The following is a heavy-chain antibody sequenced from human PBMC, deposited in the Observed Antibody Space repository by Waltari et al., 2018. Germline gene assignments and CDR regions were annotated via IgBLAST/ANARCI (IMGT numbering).Heavy chain of an antibody. CDR3: ARDLVAMKVTSALEI. J-gene: IGHJ3*02. D-gene: IGHD2-21*02. CDR2: ISPLFGTA. CDR1: GGIFTNYA. Sequence: QVQLVQSGAEVKRPGSSVKVSCRASGGIFTNYAIGWVRQAPEQGLEWMGGISPLFGTANTEQKVQGRLTSTADESTSTAYVERRSLRPEETAVYFGARDLVAMKVTSALEIWGQGTRVTVSS. V-gene: IGHV1-69*12.